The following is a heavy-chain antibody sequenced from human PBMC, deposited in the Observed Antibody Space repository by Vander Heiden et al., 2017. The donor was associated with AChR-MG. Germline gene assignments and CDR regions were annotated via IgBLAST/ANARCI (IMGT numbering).Heavy chain of an antibody. CDR1: GFTFTSSD. CDR3: ARDPDDRKNEMGLDY. V-gene: IGHV3-48*03. J-gene: IGHJ4*02. D-gene: IGHD1-1*01. CDR2: ISSSGRSI. Sequence: EVQLVESGGGLVQPGGSLRLSCAASGFTFTSSDMHWVRQAPGKGLEWVAYISSSGRSIYYADSVKGRFTISRDNAKNSLYLQMNSLRAEDTAVYYCARDPDDRKNEMGLDYWGQGTLVTVSS.